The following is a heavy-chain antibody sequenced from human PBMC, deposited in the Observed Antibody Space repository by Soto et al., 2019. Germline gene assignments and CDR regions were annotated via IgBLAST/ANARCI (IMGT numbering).Heavy chain of an antibody. V-gene: IGHV1-69*02. Sequence: QVQLVQSGAEVKKPGSSVKVSCKASGGTFSSYTISWVRQAPGQGLEWMGRIIPILGIANYAQKFQGRVTIPADKSTSTAYMELSSLRSEDTAVYYCAILGATTPTDDYWGQGTLVTVSS. CDR3: AILGATTPTDDY. D-gene: IGHD1-26*01. CDR2: IIPILGIA. CDR1: GGTFSSYT. J-gene: IGHJ4*02.